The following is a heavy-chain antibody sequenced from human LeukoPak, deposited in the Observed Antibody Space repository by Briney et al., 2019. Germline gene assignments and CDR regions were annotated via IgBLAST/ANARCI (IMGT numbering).Heavy chain of an antibody. V-gene: IGHV3-74*01. J-gene: IGHJ2*01. D-gene: IGHD1-26*01. CDR1: GFTFSSYW. CDR3: WTGATPGYFDL. CDR2: INSDGSSK. Sequence: GGSLRLSCAASGFTFSSYWMHWVRQAPGKGLVWVSRINSDGSSKSYADSVKGRFTISRDNAKNTLYLQMNSLRAEGTAVYYCWTGATPGYFDLWGRGRLVTVSS.